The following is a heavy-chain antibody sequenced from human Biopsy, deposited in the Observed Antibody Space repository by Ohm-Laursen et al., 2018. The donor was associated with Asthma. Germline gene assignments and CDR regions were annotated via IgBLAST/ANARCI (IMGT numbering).Heavy chain of an antibody. D-gene: IGHD1-7*01. J-gene: IGHJ5*02. CDR3: AREGITGTTAWFDP. V-gene: IGHV1-24*01. Sequence: SSVKVSCKVSGDTLTERSIHWVRQAPGQGLEWMGGFDIEDGEASYAQKFKGRVTLTEDPSTDTVYMEVSSLRSDDTAVYYCAREGITGTTAWFDPWGQGTLVTVSS. CDR1: GDTLTERS. CDR2: FDIEDGEA.